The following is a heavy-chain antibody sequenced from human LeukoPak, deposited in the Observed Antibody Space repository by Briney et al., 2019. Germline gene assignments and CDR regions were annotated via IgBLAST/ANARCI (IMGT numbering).Heavy chain of an antibody. V-gene: IGHV3-23*01. J-gene: IGHJ4*02. CDR1: GFTFSTYG. CDR3: AKPRSAFTAMVSPDY. CDR2: NSGGSS. D-gene: IGHD5-18*01. Sequence: GGSLRLSCAASGFTFSTYGVYWVRQAPGKGLEWVSSNSGGSSYYADSVKGRFTISRDNSKNTLYLQMNSLRAEDTAVYYCAKPRSAFTAMVSPDYWGQGTLVTVSS.